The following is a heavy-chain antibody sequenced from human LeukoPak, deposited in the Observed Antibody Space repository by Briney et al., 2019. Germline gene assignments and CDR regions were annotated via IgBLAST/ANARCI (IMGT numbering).Heavy chain of an antibody. CDR3: AKDYGDYEPGEAFDI. D-gene: IGHD4-17*01. V-gene: IGHV3-23*01. CDR1: RYTFSSYA. Sequence: GGSLRLSCGASRYTFSSYAMRWVRQAPGKGREWVSAISGSGGSTYYADSVKGRFTISRYNSKNTLYLQMNSLRAEDTAVDYCAKDYGDYEPGEAFDIWGQGTMVTVSS. J-gene: IGHJ3*02. CDR2: ISGSGGST.